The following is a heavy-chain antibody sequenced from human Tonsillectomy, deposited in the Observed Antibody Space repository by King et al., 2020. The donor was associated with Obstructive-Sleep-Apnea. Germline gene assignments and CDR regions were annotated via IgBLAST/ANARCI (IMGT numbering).Heavy chain of an antibody. J-gene: IGHJ3*02. CDR1: GGTFSNYA. Sequence: VQLVESGAEVKKPGSSVKVSCKASGGTFSNYAITWVRQAPGQGLEWMGGIIPILGIANYPQKFQGRVTITADKSTSTAYMELSSLRSEDTAVYYCARDNGRYYKGSKHAFDIWGQGTMLTVSS. CDR3: ARDNGRYYKGSKHAFDI. D-gene: IGHD1-26*01. CDR2: IIPILGIA. V-gene: IGHV1-69*09.